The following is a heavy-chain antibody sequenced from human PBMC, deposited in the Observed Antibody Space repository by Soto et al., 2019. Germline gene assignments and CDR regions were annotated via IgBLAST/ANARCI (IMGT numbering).Heavy chain of an antibody. V-gene: IGHV3-49*03. Sequence: GGSLRLSCTASGFTFGDYAMSWFRQAPGKGLEWVGFIRSKAYGGTTEYAASVKGRFTISRDDSKSIAYLQMNSLKTEDTAVYYCTRARMVVATIITHYFDDWGQGTLVTVSS. D-gene: IGHD5-12*01. CDR2: IRSKAYGGTT. CDR3: TRARMVVATIITHYFDD. CDR1: GFTFGDYA. J-gene: IGHJ4*02.